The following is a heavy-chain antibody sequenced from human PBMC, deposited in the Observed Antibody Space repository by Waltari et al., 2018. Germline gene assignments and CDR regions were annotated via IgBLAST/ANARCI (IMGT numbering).Heavy chain of an antibody. V-gene: IGHV3-7*01. J-gene: IGHJ4*02. CDR3: ARRRIAARLPFDY. Sequence: EVQLVESGGGLVKPGGSLRLSCAASGFTFSSYWMSWVRQAPGKGLEWVANIKQDGSEKYYVDSLKGRFTISRDNAKNSLYLQMNSLRAEDTAVYYCARRRIAARLPFDYWGQGTLVTVSS. CDR2: IKQDGSEK. CDR1: GFTFSSYW. D-gene: IGHD6-6*01.